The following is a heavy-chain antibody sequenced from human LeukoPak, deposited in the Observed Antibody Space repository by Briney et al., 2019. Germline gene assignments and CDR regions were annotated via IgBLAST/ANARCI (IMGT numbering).Heavy chain of an antibody. J-gene: IGHJ3*02. CDR1: GFTFSSYW. CDR3: ARGTYYDILTGYNPHAFDI. V-gene: IGHV3-74*01. Sequence: GGSLRLSCAASGFTFSSYWMHWVRQAPGKGLVWVSRINSDGSSTSYADSVKGRFTISRDNAKNTLYLQMNSLRAEDTAVYYCARGTYYDILTGYNPHAFDIWGQGAMVTVSS. D-gene: IGHD3-9*01. CDR2: INSDGSST.